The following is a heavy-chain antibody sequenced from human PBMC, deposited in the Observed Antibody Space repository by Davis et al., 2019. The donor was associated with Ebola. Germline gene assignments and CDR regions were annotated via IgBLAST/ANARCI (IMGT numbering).Heavy chain of an antibody. J-gene: IGHJ4*02. Sequence: ASVKVSCKASGYTFTSYGISWVRQAPGQGLEWMGWISAYNGNTNYAQKLQGRVTMTTDTSTSTAYMELRSLRSDDTAVYYCARSSGTTGTAGGCDYWGQGTLVTVSS. CDR1: GYTFTSYG. CDR3: ARSSGTTGTAGGCDY. CDR2: ISAYNGNT. V-gene: IGHV1-18*01. D-gene: IGHD1-1*01.